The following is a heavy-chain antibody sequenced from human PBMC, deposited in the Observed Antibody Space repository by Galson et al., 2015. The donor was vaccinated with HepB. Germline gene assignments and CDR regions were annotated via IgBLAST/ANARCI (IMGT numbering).Heavy chain of an antibody. CDR2: IYYSGST. CDR1: GGSVSSGSYY. Sequence: ETLSLTCTVPGGSVSSGSYYWSWIRQPPGKGLEWIGYIYYSGSTNYNPSLKSRVTISVDTSKNQFSLKLSSVTAADTAVYYCARDPTFGGYSSNWGQGTLVTVSS. D-gene: IGHD5-18*01. CDR3: ARDPTFGGYSSN. J-gene: IGHJ4*02. V-gene: IGHV4-61*01.